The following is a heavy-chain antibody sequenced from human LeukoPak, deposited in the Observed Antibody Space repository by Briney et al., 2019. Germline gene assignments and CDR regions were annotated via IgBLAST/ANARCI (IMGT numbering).Heavy chain of an antibody. J-gene: IGHJ5*02. Sequence: GASVKVSCKASGYTFSNSYIHWVRQAPGQGLEWMGWINPNSGGTNYAQKFQGRVTMTRDTSISTAYMELSRLRSDDTAVYYCARDPALRGYSGYDQYWFDPWGQGTLVTVSS. CDR1: GYTFSNSY. V-gene: IGHV1-2*02. CDR2: INPNSGGT. D-gene: IGHD5-12*01. CDR3: ARDPALRGYSGYDQYWFDP.